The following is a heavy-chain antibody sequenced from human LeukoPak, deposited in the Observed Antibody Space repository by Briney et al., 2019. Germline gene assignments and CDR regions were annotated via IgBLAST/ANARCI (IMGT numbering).Heavy chain of an antibody. CDR3: ARTITMVRGVIQEYYYYYMDV. Sequence: ASVKVSCKASGYTFTSYDINWVRQATGQGLEWMGWMNPNSGNTGYAQKFQGRVTMTRNTSISTDYMELSSLRSEATAVYYCARTITMVRGVIQEYYYYYMDVWGKGTTVTISS. D-gene: IGHD3-10*01. CDR1: GYTFTSYD. V-gene: IGHV1-8*01. J-gene: IGHJ6*03. CDR2: MNPNSGNT.